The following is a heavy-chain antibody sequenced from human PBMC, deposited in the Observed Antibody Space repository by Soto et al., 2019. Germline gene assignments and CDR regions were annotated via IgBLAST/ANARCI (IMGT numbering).Heavy chain of an antibody. J-gene: IGHJ4*02. CDR2: MSYDGTTK. V-gene: IGHV3-30-3*01. D-gene: IGHD3-10*01. CDR3: AREVLWSRYFDY. Sequence: QVQLVESGGGVVQPGRALRLSCADSGLIFSNYAMYWVRQAPGRGLEWVAFMSYDGTTKSYVDSVKGRFTISRDNSQNTLYLQMNSLRPDDTGVYYCAREVLWSRYFDYWGQGTLVTVSS. CDR1: GLIFSNYA.